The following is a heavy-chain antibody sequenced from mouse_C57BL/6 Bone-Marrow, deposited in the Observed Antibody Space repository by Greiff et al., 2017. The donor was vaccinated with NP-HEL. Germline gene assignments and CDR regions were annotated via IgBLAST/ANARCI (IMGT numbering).Heavy chain of an antibody. CDR3: ARSITTVVATNFDV. CDR1: GYTFTSYW. J-gene: IGHJ1*03. D-gene: IGHD1-1*01. V-gene: IGHV1-53*01. Sequence: QVQLQQPGTELVKPGASVKLSCKASGYTFTSYWMHWVKQRPGQGLEWIGNINPSNGGTNYNEKFKSKATLTVAKSSSTAYMQLSSLTSEDSAVYYCARSITTVVATNFDVWGTGTTVTVSS. CDR2: INPSNGGT.